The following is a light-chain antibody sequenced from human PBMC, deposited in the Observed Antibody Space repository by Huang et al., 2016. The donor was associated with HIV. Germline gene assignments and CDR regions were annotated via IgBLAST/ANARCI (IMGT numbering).Light chain of an antibody. Sequence: ERVMTQSPATLAVSPGERATLACRASQSVSNYLAWYQQKPGQAPSLLVYEASSRATGVPARFSASGSGTEFTLTISSLQSEDFAIYYCQQFNNWPPSFGGGTKVEIK. CDR3: QQFNNWPPS. CDR2: EAS. CDR1: QSVSNY. V-gene: IGKV3-15*01. J-gene: IGKJ4*01.